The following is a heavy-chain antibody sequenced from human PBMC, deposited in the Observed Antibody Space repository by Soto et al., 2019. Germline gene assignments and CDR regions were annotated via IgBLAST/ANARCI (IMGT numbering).Heavy chain of an antibody. J-gene: IGHJ5*02. V-gene: IGHV3-73*01. CDR2: IRMKVENYAT. CDR3: ARQGKGTSWFDP. CDR1: GFSFSDSV. D-gene: IGHD1-1*01. Sequence: PGGSLGLSCAAXGFSFSDSVIHWVRQASGKGLEWVGRIRMKVENYATIYAASVKGRFIISRDDSKNTAYLQMNSLKTEDTAMYYCARQGKGTSWFDPWGQGT.